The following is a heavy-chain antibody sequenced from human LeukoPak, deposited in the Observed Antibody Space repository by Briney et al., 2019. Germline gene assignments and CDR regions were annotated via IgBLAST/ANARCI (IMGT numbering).Heavy chain of an antibody. D-gene: IGHD3-22*01. CDR3: ARDYYDSSGRPGPSDY. CDR1: GYTFTGYG. V-gene: IGHV1-18*01. Sequence: ASVKVSCKASGYTFTGYGISWVRQAPGQGLEWMGWISAYNGNTNYAQKLQGRVTMTTDTSTSTAYMELRSLRSDDTAVYYCARDYYDSSGRPGPSDYWGQGTLVTVSS. CDR2: ISAYNGNT. J-gene: IGHJ4*02.